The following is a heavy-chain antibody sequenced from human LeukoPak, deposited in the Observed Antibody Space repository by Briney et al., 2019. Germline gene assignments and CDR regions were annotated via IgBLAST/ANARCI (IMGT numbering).Heavy chain of an antibody. V-gene: IGHV4-34*01. Sequence: PSETLSLTCSVYGGSFNLYYWGWIRQTPGKGLEWIGEINPSGRTNYNPSLKSRVTTSIDTSKNQFSLSLSSLTAADTAVYYCARRWSYGTDYYMDVWGKGTMVTVSS. CDR1: GGSFNLYY. CDR2: INPSGRT. D-gene: IGHD1-26*01. J-gene: IGHJ6*03. CDR3: ARRWSYGTDYYMDV.